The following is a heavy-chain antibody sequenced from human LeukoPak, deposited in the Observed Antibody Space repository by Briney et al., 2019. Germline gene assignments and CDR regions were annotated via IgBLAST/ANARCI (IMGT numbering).Heavy chain of an antibody. CDR3: ARDNSVGDNAWWFDP. J-gene: IGHJ5*02. D-gene: IGHD1-26*01. Sequence: WASVKVSCKASGYTFTSYYMHWVRQAPGQGLEWMGLINPTGGSTGYALKFQGRVTMTRDMSTSTDYMELSSLRSEDTAIYYCARDNSVGDNAWWFDPWGQGTLVTVSS. V-gene: IGHV1-46*01. CDR1: GYTFTSYY. CDR2: INPTGGST.